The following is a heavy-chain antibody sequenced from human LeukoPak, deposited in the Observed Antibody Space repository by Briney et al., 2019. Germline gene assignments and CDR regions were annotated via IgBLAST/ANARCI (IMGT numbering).Heavy chain of an antibody. D-gene: IGHD3-22*01. V-gene: IGHV4-59*01. J-gene: IGHJ4*02. CDR2: IYYSGST. Sequence: SETLSLTCTVSGGSISSYYWSWLRQPPGKGLEWIGYIYYSGSTNYNPSLKSRVTISVDTSKNQFSLKLSSVTAADTAVYYCARIDYYDSSSFLVDYWGQGTLVTVSS. CDR3: ARIDYYDSSSFLVDY. CDR1: GGSISSYY.